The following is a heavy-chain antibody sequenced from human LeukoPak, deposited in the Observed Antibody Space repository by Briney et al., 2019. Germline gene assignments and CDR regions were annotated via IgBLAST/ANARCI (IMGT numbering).Heavy chain of an antibody. CDR3: TRHQELSGDYARYGDHAFDI. D-gene: IGHD4-17*01. J-gene: IGHJ3*02. CDR2: IRSKANSYAT. CDR1: GFTFSGSA. Sequence: GGSLRLSCAASGFTFSGSAMHWVRQASGKGLEWVGRIRSKANSYATAYAASVKGGFTISRDDSKNTAYLQMNSLKTEDTAVYYCTRHQELSGDYARYGDHAFDIWGQGTMVTVSS. V-gene: IGHV3-73*01.